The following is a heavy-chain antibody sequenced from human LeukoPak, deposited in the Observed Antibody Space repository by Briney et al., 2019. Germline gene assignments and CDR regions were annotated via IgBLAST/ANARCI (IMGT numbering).Heavy chain of an antibody. CDR2: ISGGSDGT. CDR1: GFTFSSYA. CDR3: AKAVDYDILTGLSRTPFDY. J-gene: IGHJ4*02. D-gene: IGHD3-9*01. V-gene: IGHV3-23*01. Sequence: GGSLRLSCAASGFTFSSYAMNWVRQAPGKGLEWVSSISGGSDGTYYADSVKGRFTISRDNSKNTLYLQMNSLRAEDTAVYYCAKAVDYDILTGLSRTPFDYWGQGTLVTVSS.